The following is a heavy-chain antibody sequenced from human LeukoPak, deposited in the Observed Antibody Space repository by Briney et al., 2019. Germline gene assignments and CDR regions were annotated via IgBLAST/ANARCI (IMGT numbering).Heavy chain of an antibody. Sequence: ASVKVSCKASGYSFTSYALNWVRQAPGQGLEWMGWINPNTGNPTYAQGFTGRFVFSLDTSVSTAYLQISSLKAEDTAVYYCARGYSGYDYYFDYWGQGTLVTVSS. CDR1: GYSFTSYA. J-gene: IGHJ4*02. D-gene: IGHD5-12*01. V-gene: IGHV7-4-1*02. CDR3: ARGYSGYDYYFDY. CDR2: INPNTGNP.